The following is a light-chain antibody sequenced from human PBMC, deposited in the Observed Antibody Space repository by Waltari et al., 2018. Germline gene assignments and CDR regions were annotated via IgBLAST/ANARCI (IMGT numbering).Light chain of an antibody. CDR1: QSVLYNPNNKNH. CDR2: WAS. J-gene: IGKJ2*01. CDR3: QHYYSIPPHT. V-gene: IGKV4-1*01. Sequence: DIVMTQSPDSLAVSLGERATINCKPSQSVLYNPNNKNHLAWYQQKPGQPPSLLIYWASTRESGVPDRFSGSGSGTDFTLTISSLQAEDVAVYYCQHYYSIPPHTFGQGTKLEIK.